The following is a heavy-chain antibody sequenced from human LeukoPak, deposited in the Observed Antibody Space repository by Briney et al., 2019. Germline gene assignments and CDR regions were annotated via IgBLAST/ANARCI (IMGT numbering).Heavy chain of an antibody. J-gene: IGHJ4*02. D-gene: IGHD5-18*01. CDR1: GFTFSSYA. CDR3: AKAAGRGYNYGDYFDY. V-gene: IGHV3-23*01. Sequence: GGSLRLSCAASGFTFSSYAMTWVRQAPGKGLEWVSAISGSGGGTYYADSVKGRFTISRDNSKNTLYVQMNSLRAADTAVYYCAKAAGRGYNYGDYFDYWGQGTLVTVSS. CDR2: ISGSGGGT.